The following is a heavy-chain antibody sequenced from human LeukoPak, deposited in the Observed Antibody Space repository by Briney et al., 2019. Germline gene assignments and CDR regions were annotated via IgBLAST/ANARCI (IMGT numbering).Heavy chain of an antibody. J-gene: IGHJ3*01. Sequence: GGSLRLSCAASGFTFSSYSMNWVRQAPGKGLVWVSRINRDGSSTDYLDSVKGRFTISRDNARNTLYLQMNSLRAEDTAVYYCARVPYVFDLWGQGTMVTVSS. V-gene: IGHV3-74*01. CDR2: INRDGSST. CDR1: GFTFSSYS. CDR3: ARVPYVFDL.